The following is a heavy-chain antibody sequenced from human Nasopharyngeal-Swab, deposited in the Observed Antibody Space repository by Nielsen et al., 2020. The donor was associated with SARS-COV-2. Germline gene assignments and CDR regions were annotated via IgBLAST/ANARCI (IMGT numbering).Heavy chain of an antibody. CDR3: ARDDYGDYGYFGH. J-gene: IGHJ4*02. CDR2: MNPKSGVT. CDR1: ANTFTGSY. D-gene: IGHD4-17*01. Sequence: ASVKVSCKASANTFTGSYIHWVRQAPGQGLEWMGWMNPKSGVTSYAQKFQGRVTMTWDTSTTTAYLELGRLGSDDTAVYYCARDDYGDYGYFGHWGQGTLVTVSS. V-gene: IGHV1-2*02.